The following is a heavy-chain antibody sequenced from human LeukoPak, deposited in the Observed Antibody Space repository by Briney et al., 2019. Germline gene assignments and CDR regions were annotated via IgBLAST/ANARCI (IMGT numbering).Heavy chain of an antibody. V-gene: IGHV1-46*01. D-gene: IGHD3-22*01. CDR1: GGTFSSYA. CDR2: INPSDDST. Sequence: ASVKVSCKASGGTFSSYAISWVRQAPGQGLEWMGIINPSDDSTTYAQKFQGRVTMTRDTSTSTVYMELSSLRSEDTAVYYCARVYYDSSGYYYAGGFDYWGQGTLVTVSS. CDR3: ARVYYDSSGYYYAGGFDY. J-gene: IGHJ4*02.